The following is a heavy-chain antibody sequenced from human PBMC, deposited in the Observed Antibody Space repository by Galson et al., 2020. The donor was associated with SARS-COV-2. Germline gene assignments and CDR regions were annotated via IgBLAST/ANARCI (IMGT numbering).Heavy chain of an antibody. D-gene: IGHD3-22*01. CDR1: GGSISSGSYY. CDR2: IHSTGST. J-gene: IGHJ3*02. V-gene: IGHV4-61*02. Sequence: SETLSLTCTVSGGSISSGSYYWSWIRQPAGKELEWIGRIHSTGSTNYNPSLKSRVTISVDTSKNQFSLRLSSVTAADTAVYYCARSQDSSGNALDIWGQGTMVTVSS. CDR3: ARSQDSSGNALDI.